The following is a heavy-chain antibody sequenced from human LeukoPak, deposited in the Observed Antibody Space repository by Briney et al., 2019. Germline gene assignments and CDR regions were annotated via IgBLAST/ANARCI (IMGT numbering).Heavy chain of an antibody. Sequence: GASLKISCKGSGYSFTTYWIAWVRQMPGKGLEWMGIIYPGDSDARYSPSFQGQVTISADKSINTAYLQWSSLKASDTAMYYCARLGSRHGYNWGGLWGQGTLVSVSS. CDR1: GYSFTTYW. D-gene: IGHD5-24*01. CDR3: ARLGSRHGYNWGGL. V-gene: IGHV5-51*01. J-gene: IGHJ4*02. CDR2: IYPGDSDA.